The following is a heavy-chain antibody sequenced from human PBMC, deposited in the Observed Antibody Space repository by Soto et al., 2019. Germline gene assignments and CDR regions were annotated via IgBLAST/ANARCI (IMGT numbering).Heavy chain of an antibody. J-gene: IGHJ6*02. CDR3: AGITMIVVGPYGMDV. V-gene: IGHV1-24*01. CDR1: GYTLTELS. CDR2: FDPEDAEI. D-gene: IGHD3-22*01. Sequence: ASVKVSCKVSGYTLTELSMHWVRQAPGKGLEWMGGFDPEDAEIIYAQKFQGRVTMTEDTSTDTAYMELSSLRSEDTAVYYCAGITMIVVGPYGMDVWGQGTTVTVAS.